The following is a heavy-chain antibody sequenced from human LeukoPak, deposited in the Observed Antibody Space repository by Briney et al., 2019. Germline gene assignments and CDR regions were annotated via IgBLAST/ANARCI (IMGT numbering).Heavy chain of an antibody. Sequence: PSETLSLTCAVWGGSFRGYYWRGIRQPPGRGLEGIGEINHSGSTNYYPSLKRQVTISLDTSKHQFSLKLNSVTAADTAVYYCPSLVAAAGTSRDYWGQATQVTDPS. J-gene: IGHJ4*02. CDR3: PSLVAAAGTSRDY. CDR2: INHSGST. V-gene: IGHV4-34*01. CDR1: GGSFRGYY. D-gene: IGHD6-13*01.